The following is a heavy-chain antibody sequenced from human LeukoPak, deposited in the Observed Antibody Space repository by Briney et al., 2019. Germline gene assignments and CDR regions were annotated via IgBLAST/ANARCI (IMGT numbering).Heavy chain of an antibody. V-gene: IGHV3-23*01. Sequence: GGSLRLSCAASGFAFSTYAMTWVRQAPGKGLDWVSTVSGSGYNTYYADSVKGRFTISRDNSKNTVFLQMNSLRAEDTAVYYCARAGLGELSLSDAFDIWGQGTMVTVSS. J-gene: IGHJ3*02. CDR3: ARAGLGELSLSDAFDI. D-gene: IGHD3-16*02. CDR1: GFAFSTYA. CDR2: VSGSGYNT.